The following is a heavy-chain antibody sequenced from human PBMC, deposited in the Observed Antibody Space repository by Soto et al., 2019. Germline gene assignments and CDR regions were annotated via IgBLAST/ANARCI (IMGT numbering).Heavy chain of an antibody. D-gene: IGHD3-3*01. V-gene: IGHV1-2*02. J-gene: IGHJ6*02. CDR3: ARDPLEGDDFWSNYYYYGMDV. CDR2: INPNSGGT. CDR1: GYTFTGYY. Sequence: GASVKVSCKASGYTFTGYYMHLVRQAPGQGLEWMGWINPNSGGTNYAQKFQGRVTMTRDTSISTAYMELSRLRSDDTAVYYCARDPLEGDDFWSNYYYYGMDVWGQGTTVTVSS.